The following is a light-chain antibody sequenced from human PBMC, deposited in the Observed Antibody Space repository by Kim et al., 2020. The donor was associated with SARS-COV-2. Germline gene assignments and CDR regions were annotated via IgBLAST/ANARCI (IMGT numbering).Light chain of an antibody. J-gene: IGLJ1*01. Sequence: SSELTQDPAVSVALGQTVRITCQGDSLRSYYATWYQQKPGQAPIVVIYGKNNRPSGIPDRFSGSSSGNTASLTITGTQAEDEADYYCNSRDSSGNRVFGT. CDR3: NSRDSSGNRV. CDR1: SLRSYY. CDR2: GKN. V-gene: IGLV3-19*01.